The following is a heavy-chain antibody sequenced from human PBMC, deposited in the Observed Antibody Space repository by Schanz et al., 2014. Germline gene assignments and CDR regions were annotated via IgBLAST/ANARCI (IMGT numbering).Heavy chain of an antibody. D-gene: IGHD3-10*01. Sequence: QVQLVQSGAEVKKPGVSVKVSCKASGYTFGSHGMTWVRQAPGQGPELMGWINAHTGNTQYAQKFQGRVNMTRDTVTTTVHLELTRLRTDDTAIYYCARVHIATYHYNSPGAFDIWGQGTRVTVSS. J-gene: IGHJ3*02. V-gene: IGHV1-18*01. CDR1: GYTFGSHG. CDR2: INAHTGNT. CDR3: ARVHIATYHYNSPGAFDI.